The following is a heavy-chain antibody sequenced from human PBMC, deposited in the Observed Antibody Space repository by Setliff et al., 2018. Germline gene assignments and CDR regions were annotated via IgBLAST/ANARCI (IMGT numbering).Heavy chain of an antibody. V-gene: IGHV3-23*01. CDR1: GFTVRSYA. CDR3: AQDLSRVLQWFGAGS. CDR2: ISGSGGST. J-gene: IGHJ5*02. Sequence: GGSLRLSCAASGFTVRSYAMGWVRQAPGKGLEWVSAISGSGGSTYYAASVQGRFTISRDNSKNALYLQMNSLRAEDTAVHYCAQDLSRVLQWFGAGSWGQGTLVTVSS. D-gene: IGHD3-10*01.